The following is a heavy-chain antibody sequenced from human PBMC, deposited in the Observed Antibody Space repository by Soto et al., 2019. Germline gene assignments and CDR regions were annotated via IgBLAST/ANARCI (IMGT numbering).Heavy chain of an antibody. D-gene: IGHD4-17*01. V-gene: IGHV1-69*05. CDR1: GGTFSSYA. CDR3: ARDTTVTTVGLS. CDR2: IIPIFGTA. J-gene: IGHJ5*02. Sequence: QVQLVQSGAEVKKPGSSVKVACKASGGTFSSYAISWVRQAPGPGLEWMGGIIPIFGTANYAQKFQGRVTFTSDESTITADMELSSLRSEDTAVYYCARDTTVTTVGLSWGQGPMVTVSS.